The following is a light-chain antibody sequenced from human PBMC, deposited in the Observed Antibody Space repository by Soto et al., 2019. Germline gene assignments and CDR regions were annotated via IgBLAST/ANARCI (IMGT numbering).Light chain of an antibody. J-gene: IGKJ1*01. CDR2: DAS. Sequence: IQMTQSPATLSASVGDRVTTTGRASQSISSWLAWYQQKPGKAPKLLIYDASSLESGVPSRFSGSGSGTEFTLTISSLQPDDFATYYCQQYNIYSTFGQGTKVDIK. CDR1: QSISSW. V-gene: IGKV1-5*01. CDR3: QQYNIYST.